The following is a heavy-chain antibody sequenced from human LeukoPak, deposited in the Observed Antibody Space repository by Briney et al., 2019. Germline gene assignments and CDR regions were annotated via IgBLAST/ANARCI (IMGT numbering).Heavy chain of an antibody. CDR3: ARDGMVRGHYGMDV. D-gene: IGHD3-10*01. V-gene: IGHV3-7*01. Sequence: PGGSLRLSCAASGFTFSSYWMSWVRQAPGKGLEWVANIKQDGSEKYYVDSVKGRFTISRDNAKNSLYLQMNSLRAEDTAVYYCARDGMVRGHYGMDVWGQGTTVTVSS. J-gene: IGHJ6*02. CDR2: IKQDGSEK. CDR1: GFTFSSYW.